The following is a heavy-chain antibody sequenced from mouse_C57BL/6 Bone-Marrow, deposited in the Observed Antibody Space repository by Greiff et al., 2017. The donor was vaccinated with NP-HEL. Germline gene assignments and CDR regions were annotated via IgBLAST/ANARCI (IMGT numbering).Heavy chain of an antibody. Sequence: VQLQQSGAELVRPGSSVKLSCKASGYTFTSYWMHWVKQRPIQGLEWIGNIDPSDSETHYNQKFKDKATLTVDKSSSTAYMQLSSLTSEDSAVYYCAALSYYYGSSYLYFDVWGTGTTVTVSS. CDR3: AALSYYYGSSYLYFDV. V-gene: IGHV1-52*01. CDR1: GYTFTSYW. D-gene: IGHD1-1*01. CDR2: IDPSDSET. J-gene: IGHJ1*03.